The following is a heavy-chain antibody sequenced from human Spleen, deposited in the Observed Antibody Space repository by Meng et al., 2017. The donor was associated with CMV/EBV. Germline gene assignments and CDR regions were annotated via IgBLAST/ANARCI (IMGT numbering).Heavy chain of an antibody. J-gene: IGHJ4*02. CDR3: AREGDQNRDYNYGPLGY. Sequence: GESLKISCAASGFTFSSYGMHWVRQAPGKGLEWVAHINEDGSAKNYVDSVRGRFSISRDNAKNSLYLQMNSLRGEDTAVYYCAREGDQNRDYNYGPLGYWGQGALVTVSS. D-gene: IGHD1-1*01. CDR1: GFTFSSYG. V-gene: IGHV3-7*01. CDR2: INEDGSAK.